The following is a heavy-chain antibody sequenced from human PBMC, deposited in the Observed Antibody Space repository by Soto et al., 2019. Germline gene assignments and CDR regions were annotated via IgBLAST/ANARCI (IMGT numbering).Heavy chain of an antibody. V-gene: IGHV1-69*13. CDR3: ARAILGYCSSTSCYGAYYYYGMDV. CDR1: GGTFSSYA. D-gene: IGHD2-2*01. Sequence: ASVKVSCKASGGTFSSYAISWVRQAPGQGLEWMGGIIPIFGTANYAQKFQGRVTITADESTSTAYMELSSLRSEETAVYYCARAILGYCSSTSCYGAYYYYGMDVWGQGTTVTVSS. CDR2: IIPIFGTA. J-gene: IGHJ6*02.